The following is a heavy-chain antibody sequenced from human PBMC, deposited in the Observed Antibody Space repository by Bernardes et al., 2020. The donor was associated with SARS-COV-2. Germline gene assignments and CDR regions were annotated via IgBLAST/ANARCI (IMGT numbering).Heavy chain of an antibody. CDR3: ARTFYYDRGGDSLFDY. D-gene: IGHD2-21*02. CDR2: VSPKSGAT. V-gene: IGHV1-2*02. J-gene: IGHJ4*02. CDR1: GYTFSAYY. Sequence: AAGKVSCTASGYTFSAYYTHWLRQAPGRGLEWMGWVSPKSGATNHAQKFQGRVTMTRDTSISTDYMELSRLRSDDTAVYYCARTFYYDRGGDSLFDYWGQGTAVTVSS.